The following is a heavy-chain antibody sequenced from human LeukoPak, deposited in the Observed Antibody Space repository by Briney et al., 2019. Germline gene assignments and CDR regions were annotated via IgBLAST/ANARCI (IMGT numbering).Heavy chain of an antibody. D-gene: IGHD6-13*01. Sequence: SQTLSLTCTVSGGSISSGGYYWSWIRQRPGKGXXWIGYIYYSGSTYYNPSLKSRVTISLDTSKNQFSLKLSSVTAADTAVYYCARGVIAAAEADYWGQGTLVTVSS. J-gene: IGHJ4*02. CDR1: GGSISSGGYY. CDR3: ARGVIAAAEADY. V-gene: IGHV4-31*03. CDR2: IYYSGST.